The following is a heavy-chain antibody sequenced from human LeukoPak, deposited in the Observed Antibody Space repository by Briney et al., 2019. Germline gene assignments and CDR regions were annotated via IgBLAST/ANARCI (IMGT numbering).Heavy chain of an antibody. CDR1: GGSFSGYY. CDR3: AGVATIVVNYYYMDV. CDR2: INHSGST. D-gene: IGHD5-12*01. J-gene: IGHJ6*03. Sequence: PSETLSLTCAVYGGSFSGYYWSWIRQPPGKGLEWIGEINHSGSTNYNPSLKSRVTISVDTSKNQFSLKLSSVTAADTAVYYCAGVATIVVNYYYMDVWGKGTTVTVSS. V-gene: IGHV4-34*01.